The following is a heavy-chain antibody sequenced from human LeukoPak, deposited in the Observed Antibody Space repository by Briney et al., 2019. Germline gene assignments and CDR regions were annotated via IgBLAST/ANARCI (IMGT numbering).Heavy chain of an antibody. Sequence: GGSLRLSCAASGFTFSSYAMSWVSQAPGKGMEWVSAISARGGSTYYADSVKGRFTISRDNSKNTLYLQMNSLRAEDTAVYYCPKGLEAVAGPFDYWGQGTLVTASS. CDR3: PKGLEAVAGPFDY. D-gene: IGHD6-19*01. V-gene: IGHV3-23*01. J-gene: IGHJ4*02. CDR2: ISARGGST. CDR1: GFTFSSYA.